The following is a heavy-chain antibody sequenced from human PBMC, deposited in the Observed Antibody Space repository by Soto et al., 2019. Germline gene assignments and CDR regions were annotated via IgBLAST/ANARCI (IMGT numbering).Heavy chain of an antibody. D-gene: IGHD6-6*01. CDR2: ISYYGRNK. J-gene: IGHJ4*02. Sequence: QVQLVESGGGVVQPGRSLRLSCAASGFTFSSYPMHWVRQAPGKGLEWVAVISYYGRNKYYVDSVKGRFTISRDNSENTLYLQMNSLRAEDRAAYYCATHYSSSGGFYWGQGTLVTVSS. CDR3: ATHYSSSGGFY. CDR1: GFTFSSYP. V-gene: IGHV3-30-3*01.